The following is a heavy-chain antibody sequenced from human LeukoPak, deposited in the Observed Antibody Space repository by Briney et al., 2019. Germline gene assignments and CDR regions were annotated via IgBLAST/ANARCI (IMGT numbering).Heavy chain of an antibody. V-gene: IGHV4-34*01. Sequence: PSETLSLTCAVYGGSFSGYYWSWIRQPPGKGLEWIGEINHSGSTNYNPSIKSRVTISVDTSKNQFSLKLTSGTAADTAVYYCASPRYYYGSGSYNPNWFDPWGQGTLVTVSS. CDR3: ASPRYYYGSGSYNPNWFDP. D-gene: IGHD3-10*01. CDR2: INHSGST. CDR1: GGSFSGYY. J-gene: IGHJ5*02.